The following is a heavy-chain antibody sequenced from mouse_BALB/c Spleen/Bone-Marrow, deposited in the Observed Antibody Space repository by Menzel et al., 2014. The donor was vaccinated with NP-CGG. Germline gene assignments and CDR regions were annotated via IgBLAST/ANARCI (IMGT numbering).Heavy chain of an antibody. J-gene: IGHJ2*01. V-gene: IGHV1-4*01. CDR3: ARERRYGGLCYCDF. CDR2: INPSSGYT. CDR1: GYTFTSYT. Sequence: QVQLQQSGAELARPGASVKMSCKASGYTFTSYTMHWVKQRPGQGLEWIGYINPSSGYTNYNQKFKDKATLTADKSSSTPYMQLSSLTSEDSAVYYCARERRYGGLCYCDFWGQGTTLTVSS. D-gene: IGHD2-14*01.